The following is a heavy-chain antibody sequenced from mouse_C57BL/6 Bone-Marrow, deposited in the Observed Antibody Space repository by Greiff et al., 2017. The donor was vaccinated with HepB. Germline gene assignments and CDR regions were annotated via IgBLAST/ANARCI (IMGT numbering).Heavy chain of an antibody. CDR3: ARNEYGGYYQAWFAY. V-gene: IGHV1-69*01. Sequence: QVQLQQPGAELVMPGASVKLSCKASGYTFTSYWMHWVKQRPGQGLEWIGEIDPSDSDTNYNQKFKGKSTLTVDKSSSTAYMQLSSLTSEDSAVYYCARNEYGGYYQAWFAYWVQGTLVTVSA. J-gene: IGHJ3*01. CDR1: GYTFTSYW. CDR2: IDPSDSDT. D-gene: IGHD2-3*01.